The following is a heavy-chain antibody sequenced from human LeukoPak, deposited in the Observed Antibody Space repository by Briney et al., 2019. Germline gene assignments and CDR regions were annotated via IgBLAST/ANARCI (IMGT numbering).Heavy chain of an antibody. CDR3: ARPYCSSTSCYGYFDY. Sequence: GESLKISCKGSGYSFTSYWIGWVRQLPGKGLEWMGIIYPGDSDTRYSPSFQGQVTISADKSISNAYLQWSSLKASDTATYYCARPYCSSTSCYGYFDYWGQGTLVTVSS. CDR2: IYPGDSDT. D-gene: IGHD2-2*01. V-gene: IGHV5-51*01. J-gene: IGHJ4*02. CDR1: GYSFTSYW.